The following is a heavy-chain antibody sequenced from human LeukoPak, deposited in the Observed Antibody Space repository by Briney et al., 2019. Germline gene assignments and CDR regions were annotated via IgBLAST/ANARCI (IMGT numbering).Heavy chain of an antibody. V-gene: IGHV1-69*13. Sequence: SVKVSCKASGGTFSSYAISWVRQAPGQGLEWMGGIIPIFGTANYAQKFQGRVTITADESTSTAYMELSSLRSEDTAVYYCASHLSGYDSGDFDYWGQGTLVTVSS. CDR3: ASHLSGYDSGDFDY. CDR1: GGTFSSYA. D-gene: IGHD5-12*01. J-gene: IGHJ4*02. CDR2: IIPIFGTA.